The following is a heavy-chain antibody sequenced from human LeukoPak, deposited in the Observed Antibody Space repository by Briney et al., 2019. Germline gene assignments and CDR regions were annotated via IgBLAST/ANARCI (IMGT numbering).Heavy chain of an antibody. J-gene: IGHJ3*02. CDR3: FESGSYAFDI. Sequence: GGSLRLSCAASGFTFSSYGMNWVRQAPGKGLEWVSAISGSGGSTYYADSVRGRFTISRDNSKNTLYLQMNGLRAEDTAVYYCFESGSYAFDIWGKGTMVTVSS. D-gene: IGHD1-26*01. V-gene: IGHV3-23*01. CDR2: ISGSGGST. CDR1: GFTFSSYG.